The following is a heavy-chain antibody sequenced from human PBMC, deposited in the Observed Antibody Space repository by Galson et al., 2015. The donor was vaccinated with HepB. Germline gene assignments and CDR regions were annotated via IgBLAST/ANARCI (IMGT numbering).Heavy chain of an antibody. CDR3: ATLLRPLAGGY. CDR1: GFTFSSYS. D-gene: IGHD2-15*01. V-gene: IGHV3-48*01. J-gene: IGHJ4*02. CDR2: ISSSSSTI. Sequence: SLRLSCAASGFTFSSYSMNWVRQAPGKGLEWVSYISSSSSTIYYADSVKGRFTISRDNAKNSLYLQMNSLRAEDTAVYYCATLLRPLAGGYWGQGTLVTVSS.